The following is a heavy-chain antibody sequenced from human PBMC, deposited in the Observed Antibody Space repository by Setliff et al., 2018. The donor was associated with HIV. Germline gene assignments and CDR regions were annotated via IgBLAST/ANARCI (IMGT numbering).Heavy chain of an antibody. CDR1: GYTLTELS. D-gene: IGHD6-19*01. CDR3: ATVSHTNVAAHDAFDI. CDR2: FDPEDGNT. V-gene: IGHV1-24*01. Sequence: ASVKVSCKVSGYTLTELSRHWVRQAPGKGLEWMGGFDPEDGNTIYAQKFQGRVTMTADTSTDTAYMELSSLSPEDTAVYYCATVSHTNVAAHDAFDIWGQGTMVTVSS. J-gene: IGHJ3*02.